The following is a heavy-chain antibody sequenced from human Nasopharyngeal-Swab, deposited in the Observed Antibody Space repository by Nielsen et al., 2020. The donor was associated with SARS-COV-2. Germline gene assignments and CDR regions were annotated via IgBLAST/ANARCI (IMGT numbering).Heavy chain of an antibody. CDR2: ISWNSGSI. Sequence: GGSLRLSCAASGFTFDDYAMHWVRQAPGKGPEWVSGISWNSGSIGYADSVKGRFTISRDNAKNSLYLQMNSLRAEDTALYYCAKENPAVAGQGAFDYWGQGTLVTVSS. V-gene: IGHV3-9*01. J-gene: IGHJ4*02. CDR3: AKENPAVAGQGAFDY. CDR1: GFTFDDYA. D-gene: IGHD6-19*01.